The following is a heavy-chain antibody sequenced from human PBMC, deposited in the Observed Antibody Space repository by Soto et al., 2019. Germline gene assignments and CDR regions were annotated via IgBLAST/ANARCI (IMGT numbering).Heavy chain of an antibody. Sequence: EVQLLESGGGLIQPGGSLRLSCAASGFLFSRYAMSWFRQAPGKGLEWVSSISASGGTANLADSVEGRCTISRDNSKRTLYLQMNSLRAEDTAVYYCSKLTYPSDSTGYYYERVSGWIDSWGQGTLVTVSS. D-gene: IGHD3-22*01. J-gene: IGHJ5*01. CDR3: SKLTYPSDSTGYYYERVSGWIDS. V-gene: IGHV3-23*01. CDR1: GFLFSRYA. CDR2: ISASGGTA.